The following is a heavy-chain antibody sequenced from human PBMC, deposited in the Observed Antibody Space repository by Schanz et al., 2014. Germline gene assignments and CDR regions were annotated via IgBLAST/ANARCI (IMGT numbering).Heavy chain of an antibody. CDR2: IYSGVST. J-gene: IGHJ4*02. V-gene: IGHV3-66*01. D-gene: IGHD6-13*01. Sequence: EVQLVESGGGLVQPGRSLRLSCAASGFPFNEYGMLWVRQAPGKGLEWVSIIYSGVSTYYADSVKGRFTISRDNSKNTVNLQMNSLRAEDTAVYYCAKDLAAVGVFDYWGQGTLVTVSS. CDR3: AKDLAAVGVFDY. CDR1: GFPFNEYG.